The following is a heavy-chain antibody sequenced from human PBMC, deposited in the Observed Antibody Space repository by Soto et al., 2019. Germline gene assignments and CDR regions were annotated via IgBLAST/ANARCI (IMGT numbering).Heavy chain of an antibody. V-gene: IGHV3-53*01. D-gene: IGHD6-19*01. CDR2: IYSGGNS. J-gene: IGHJ4*02. CDR3: ATSLSPVAGRPLHN. CDR1: GLTVATNS. Sequence: GGSLRLSCEASGLTVATNSFIWVRQAPGKGLEWVSVIYSGGNSYYADSARGRFSVSRDSSKNTLYLQISSLRAGDTAMYYCATSLSPVAGRPLHNWGQGTLVTVSS.